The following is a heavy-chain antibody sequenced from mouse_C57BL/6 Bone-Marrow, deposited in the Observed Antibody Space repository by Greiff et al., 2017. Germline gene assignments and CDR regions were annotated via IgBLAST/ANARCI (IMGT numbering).Heavy chain of an antibody. J-gene: IGHJ2*01. V-gene: IGHV1-69*01. CDR2: IDPSDSYT. D-gene: IGHD1-1*01. CDR1: GYTFTSYW. CDR3: ARLYYYGRTYYFDY. Sequence: QVQLQQPGAELVMPGASVKLSCKASGYTFTSYWMHWVKQRPGQGLGWIGEIDPSDSYTNYNQKCKGKSTLTVDKSSSTAYMQLSSLTSADSAVYYCARLYYYGRTYYFDYWGQGTTLTVSS.